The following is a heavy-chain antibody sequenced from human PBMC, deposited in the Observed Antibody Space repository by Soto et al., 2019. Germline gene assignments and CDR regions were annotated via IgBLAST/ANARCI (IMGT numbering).Heavy chain of an antibody. D-gene: IGHD5-18*01. J-gene: IGHJ4*02. Sequence: GGSLRLSCEASGFRFSSFAMNWVRQAPGRGLEWVSYISDDGASIYYADSLKGRFTISRDNAKNSLSLQMNNLRAEDTAVYYCARENSVQAWLHHFDHWGLGTLVTVS. CDR3: ARENSVQAWLHHFDH. V-gene: IGHV3-48*03. CDR2: ISDDGASI. CDR1: GFRFSSFA.